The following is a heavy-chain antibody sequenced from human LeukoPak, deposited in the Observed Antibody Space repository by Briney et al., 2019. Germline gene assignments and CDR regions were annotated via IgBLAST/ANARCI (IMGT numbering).Heavy chain of an antibody. D-gene: IGHD3-22*01. CDR1: GLTFSDYY. J-gene: IGHJ4*02. CDR3: ARDYAGDTSGLVLDY. V-gene: IGHV3-11*04. Sequence: GGSLRLSCAASGLTFSDYYMSWIRQAPGKGLEWVSYISSSGSTIYYADSVKGRFTISRDNAKNSLYLQMNSLRAEDTAVYYCARDYAGDTSGLVLDYWGQGTLVTVSS. CDR2: ISSSGSTI.